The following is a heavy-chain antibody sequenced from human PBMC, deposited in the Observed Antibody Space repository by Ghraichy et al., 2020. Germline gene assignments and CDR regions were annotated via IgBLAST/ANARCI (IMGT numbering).Heavy chain of an antibody. D-gene: IGHD2-8*02. J-gene: IGHJ5*02. CDR2: ISASGGGT. CDR3: AKAWGSCSGGVCPSYNWFDP. Sequence: GESLNISCAASGFTFSNYVMSWVRQAPGKGLEWVSTISASGGGTYYADSVKGRFTNSRDNSKNTLYLQMNSLRADDTAVYYCAKAWGSCSGGVCPSYNWFDPWGQGTLVTVSS. CDR1: GFTFSNYV. V-gene: IGHV3-23*01.